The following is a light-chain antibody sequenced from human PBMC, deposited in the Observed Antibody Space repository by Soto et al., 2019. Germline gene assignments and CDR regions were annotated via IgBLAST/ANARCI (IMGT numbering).Light chain of an antibody. Sequence: QSALTQPASVSGSPGQSITISCTGTSSDIGGYNFVSWYQHHPGKAPKLMIYEVNNRPSGVSSRFSGSKSGNTASLTISGLQTEDEADYYCSSFTTSSTLVVFVGGTQLTVL. V-gene: IGLV2-14*01. J-gene: IGLJ2*01. CDR2: EVN. CDR1: SSDIGGYNF. CDR3: SSFTTSSTLVV.